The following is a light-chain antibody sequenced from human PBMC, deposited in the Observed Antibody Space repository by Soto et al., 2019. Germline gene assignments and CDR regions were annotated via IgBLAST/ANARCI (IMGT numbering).Light chain of an antibody. CDR1: QDIRNS. J-gene: IGKJ1*01. CDR3: QKYNRAPPT. V-gene: IGKV1-27*01. Sequence: DIPMTQSPSSLSASVGDRVTITCRASQDIRNSLAWYQQRPGKVPKLLIYDASSLQSGVPSRFSGSGSGTDFTLTISSLQPEDAASYYCQKYNRAPPTFGQGTKVEIK. CDR2: DAS.